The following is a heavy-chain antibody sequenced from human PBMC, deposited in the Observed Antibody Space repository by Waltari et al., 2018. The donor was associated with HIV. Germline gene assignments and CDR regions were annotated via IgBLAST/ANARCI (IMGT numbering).Heavy chain of an antibody. CDR3: ARGDVVVVAARRYYYYGRDV. D-gene: IGHD2-15*01. CDR1: GGSISSYY. J-gene: IGHJ6*02. CDR2: IYYSGST. V-gene: IGHV4-59*01. Sequence: QVQLQESGPGLVKPSETLSLTCTVSGGSISSYYWSWIRQPPGKGLEWIGYIYYSGSTNYNPSLKSRVTISVDTSKNQFSLKLSSVTAADTAVYYCARGDVVVVAARRYYYYGRDVWGQGTTVTVSS.